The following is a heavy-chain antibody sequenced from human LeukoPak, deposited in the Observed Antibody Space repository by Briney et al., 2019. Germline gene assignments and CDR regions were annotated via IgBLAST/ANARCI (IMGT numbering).Heavy chain of an antibody. CDR3: ARGEDDFWSGYYTVGAFDI. V-gene: IGHV4-59*01. Sequence: SETLSLTCTVSGGSISSYYWSWIRQPPGKGLEWIGYICYSGSTNYNPSLKSRVTISVDTSKNQFSLKLSSVTAADTAVYYCARGEDDFWSGYYTVGAFDIWGQGTMVTVSS. D-gene: IGHD3-3*01. J-gene: IGHJ3*02. CDR2: ICYSGST. CDR1: GGSISSYY.